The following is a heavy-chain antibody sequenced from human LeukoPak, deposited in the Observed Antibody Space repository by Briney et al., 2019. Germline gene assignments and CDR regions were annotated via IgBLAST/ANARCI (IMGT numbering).Heavy chain of an antibody. CDR1: GYTFTSSD. Sequence: PVKVSCKASGYTFTSSDINWVRQATGQGLEWMGWMNPNSGNTGYAQKFQGRVTMTKNTSISTAYMELSSLRSEDTAVYYCARGFYGHDLLYYYYYMNVWGKGTTVTVSS. D-gene: IGHD1-1*01. CDR3: ARGFYGHDLLYYYYYMNV. V-gene: IGHV1-8*01. CDR2: MNPNSGNT. J-gene: IGHJ6*03.